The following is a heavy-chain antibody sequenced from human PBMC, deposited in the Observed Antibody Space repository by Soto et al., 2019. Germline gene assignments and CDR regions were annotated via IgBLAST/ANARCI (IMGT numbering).Heavy chain of an antibody. V-gene: IGHV1-3*01. Sequence: QVQLVQSGAEVKKPGASVKVSCKASGYTFTSYAMNWVRQAPGQRLEWMGWINAGNGNTKYSQKLQGRVTITRDTSASTAYMELSSLRSEDTAVYYCARGPGGPDGPGDYWGQGTLVTVSS. CDR1: GYTFTSYA. J-gene: IGHJ4*02. CDR2: INAGNGNT. D-gene: IGHD2-15*01. CDR3: ARGPGGPDGPGDY.